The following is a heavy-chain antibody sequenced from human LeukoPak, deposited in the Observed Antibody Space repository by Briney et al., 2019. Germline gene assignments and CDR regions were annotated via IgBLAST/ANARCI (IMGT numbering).Heavy chain of an antibody. Sequence: SETLSLACTVSGGSISSYYWSWIRQPPGKGLEWIGYIYYSGSTNYNPSLKSRVTISVDTSKNQFSLKLSSVTAADTAVYYCARDTPYCSGGSCYFDGYDYWGQGTLVTVSS. CDR3: ARDTPYCSGGSCYFDGYDY. V-gene: IGHV4-59*01. J-gene: IGHJ4*02. CDR1: GGSISSYY. CDR2: IYYSGST. D-gene: IGHD2-15*01.